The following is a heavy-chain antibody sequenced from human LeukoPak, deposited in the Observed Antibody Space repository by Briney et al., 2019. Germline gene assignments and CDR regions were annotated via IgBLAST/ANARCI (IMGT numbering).Heavy chain of an antibody. D-gene: IGHD3-22*01. Sequence: AGGSLRLSCAASGFTFSSYVMYWVRQAPGKGLEYVSSISSNGGSTYYANSVKGRVTISRDNSKNTLYLQMGSLRAEDMAVYYCARGGQSKYDSSGYLNYFDYWGQGTLVNVSS. CDR3: ARGGQSKYDSSGYLNYFDY. CDR1: GFTFSSYV. J-gene: IGHJ4*02. CDR2: ISSNGGST. V-gene: IGHV3-64*01.